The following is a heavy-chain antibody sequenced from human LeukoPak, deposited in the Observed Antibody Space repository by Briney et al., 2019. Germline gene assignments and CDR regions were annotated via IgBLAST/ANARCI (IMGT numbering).Heavy chain of an antibody. J-gene: IGHJ6*03. Sequence: GFLRLSCAASGFTVSNNFLTWVRQAPGKGLECVSLIYSGGFTNYADSVRGRFTISRDNSKNTLYLQMNSLRVEDTAIYFCARGGYRSSSAFYYMDVWGKGTTVTVSS. CDR1: GFTVSNNF. CDR3: ARGGYRSSSAFYYMDV. V-gene: IGHV3-53*01. CDR2: IYSGGFT. D-gene: IGHD6-6*01.